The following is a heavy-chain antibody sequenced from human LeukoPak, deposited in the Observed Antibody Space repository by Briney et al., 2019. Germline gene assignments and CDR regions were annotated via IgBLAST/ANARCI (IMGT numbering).Heavy chain of an antibody. D-gene: IGHD2-8*02. Sequence: PSQTLSLSCAVSGGSISSGGYYWSWNRQHPGMGLEWIGYIYYSGSTYYHPSRKSRVTISVDTSKNQFSLKLSSVTAADTAVYYCARDLVPRDYWGEGTLVTVSS. J-gene: IGHJ4*02. CDR2: IYYSGST. CDR1: GGSISSGGYY. CDR3: ARDLVPRDY. V-gene: IGHV4-31*11.